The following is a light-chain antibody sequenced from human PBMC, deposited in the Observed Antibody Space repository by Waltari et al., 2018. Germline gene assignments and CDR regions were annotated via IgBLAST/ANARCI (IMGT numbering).Light chain of an antibody. Sequence: QSALTQPRSVSGSPGQSVTIPCTGTSHDVGGYNYVSWYQHHPGKAPKLMIYDVTKRPSGVPDRFSGSKSGNTASLTISGLQAEDEADYYCCSYAGTYTHVVFGGGTKVTVL. CDR1: SHDVGGYNY. CDR2: DVT. CDR3: CSYAGTYTHVV. J-gene: IGLJ2*01. V-gene: IGLV2-11*01.